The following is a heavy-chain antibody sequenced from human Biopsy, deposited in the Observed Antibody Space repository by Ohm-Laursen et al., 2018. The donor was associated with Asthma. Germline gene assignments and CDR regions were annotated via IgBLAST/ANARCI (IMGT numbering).Heavy chain of an antibody. CDR1: GDSFSKYA. D-gene: IGHD5-12*01. CDR2: LIPVLGTP. V-gene: IGHV1-69*13. Sequence: SVKVSRKASGDSFSKYAISWVRQAPGQGLEWMGGLIPVLGTPDHAQMFEGRVTITADESTSTAYMELSSLSSEDTAVYYCARGYSGSDRIVYYYSGLEVWGQGTTVTVSS. CDR3: ARGYSGSDRIVYYYSGLEV. J-gene: IGHJ6*02.